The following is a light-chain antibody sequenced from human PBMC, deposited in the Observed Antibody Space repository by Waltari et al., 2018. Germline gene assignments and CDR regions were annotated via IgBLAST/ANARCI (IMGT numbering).Light chain of an antibody. J-gene: IGLJ2*01. CDR1: IHDIGSDNY. Sequence: QSALTQPRSVSGSPGQSVTISCTGTIHDIGSDNYVSWYQHTPANAPKLIISDVDRRPSVVPYRCSASKAGITASLTISGLQSADEGDYYCCSYAGKYTFVFGGGTKLTV. CDR2: DVD. CDR3: CSYAGKYTFV. V-gene: IGLV2-11*01.